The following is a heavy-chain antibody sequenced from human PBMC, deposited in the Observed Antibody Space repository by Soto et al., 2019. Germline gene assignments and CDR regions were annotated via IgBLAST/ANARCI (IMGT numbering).Heavy chain of an antibody. V-gene: IGHV4-59*01. CDR3: VRSGHSFGGVV. D-gene: IGHD3-16*01. CDR1: GACMIDYY. CDR2: MFYSGRS. J-gene: IGHJ4*02. Sequence: QVKLQQAGPGLVKPSETLSLTCTVSGACMIDYYGSWVRQTPGKGLEWIGYMFYSGRSNYNPSLKSRVAISVDTSKNQISLRLRSVTAADTAVYYCVRSGHSFGGVVWGQGSLVTVSS.